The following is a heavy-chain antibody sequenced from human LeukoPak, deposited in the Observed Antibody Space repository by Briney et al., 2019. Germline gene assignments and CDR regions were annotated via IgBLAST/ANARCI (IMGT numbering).Heavy chain of an antibody. J-gene: IGHJ3*02. Sequence: PGGSLRLSCAASGFSFNNYGMHWVRQAPGRGLEWVAFIRYGGSKKYCVDSVKGRFTISRDNSKNALCLQVNSLRVEDTAVYYCAKDLCSSTSCYLDIWGQGAMVTVSS. CDR1: GFSFNNYG. CDR3: AKDLCSSTSCYLDI. CDR2: IRYGGSKK. D-gene: IGHD2-2*01. V-gene: IGHV3-30*02.